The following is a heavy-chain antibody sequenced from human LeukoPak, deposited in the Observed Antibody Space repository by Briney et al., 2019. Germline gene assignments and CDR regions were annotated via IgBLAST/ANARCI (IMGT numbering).Heavy chain of an antibody. D-gene: IGHD3-10*01. J-gene: IGHJ5*02. CDR2: IVNSGGTT. V-gene: IGHV3-11*01. CDR1: GFTFSKYY. Sequence: GGSLRLSCAASGFTFSKYYMSWIRQAPGKGLERISYIVNSGGTTSYADSVQGRFTISSDDAKNSLYLQMNSLRAEDTAVYYCAGGYGSGSYSAWGQGIPVTVSS. CDR3: AGGYGSGSYSA.